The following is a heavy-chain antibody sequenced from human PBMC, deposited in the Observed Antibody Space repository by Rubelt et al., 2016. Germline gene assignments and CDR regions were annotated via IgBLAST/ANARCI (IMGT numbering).Heavy chain of an antibody. V-gene: IGHV4-59*12. CDR1: GGSISSYY. D-gene: IGHD2/OR15-2a*01. CDR2: IYYSGST. J-gene: IGHJ3*02. Sequence: QLQLQESGPGLVEASETLSLTCTVSGGSISSYYWSWIRQPPGKGLEWIGYIYYSGSTNYNPSLKSPVTISVDTAKNQFSLKLSSVTAADTAVYYCASSGNSESLELPGAFDIWGQGTMVTVSS. CDR3: ASSGNSESLELPGAFDI.